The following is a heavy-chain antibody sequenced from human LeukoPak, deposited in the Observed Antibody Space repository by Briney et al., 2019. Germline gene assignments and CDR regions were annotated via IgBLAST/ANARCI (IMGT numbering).Heavy chain of an antibody. CDR1: GFTFSDYY. Sequence: PGGSLRLSCAASGFTFSDYYMSWIRQAPGKGLEWVSYISSSSSTIYYADSVKGRFTISRDNAKNSLYLQMNSLRAEDTAVYYCARSCSSSWFYFDYWGQGTLVTVSS. D-gene: IGHD6-13*01. CDR3: ARSCSSSWFYFDY. CDR2: ISSSSSTI. V-gene: IGHV3-11*04. J-gene: IGHJ4*02.